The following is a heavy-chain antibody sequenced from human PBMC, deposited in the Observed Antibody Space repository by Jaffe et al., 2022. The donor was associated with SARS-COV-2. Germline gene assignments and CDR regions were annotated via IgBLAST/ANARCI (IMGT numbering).Heavy chain of an antibody. V-gene: IGHV3-74*01. Sequence: EVQLVESGGGLVQPGGSLRLSCAASGFTFSSYWMHWVRQAPGKGLVWVSRINSDGSSTSYADSVKGRFTISRDNAKNTLYLQMNSLRAEDTAVYYCARDLERYSSGWYEGGDWFDPWGQGTLVTVSS. CDR2: INSDGSST. CDR3: ARDLERYSSGWYEGGDWFDP. J-gene: IGHJ5*02. CDR1: GFTFSSYW. D-gene: IGHD6-19*01.